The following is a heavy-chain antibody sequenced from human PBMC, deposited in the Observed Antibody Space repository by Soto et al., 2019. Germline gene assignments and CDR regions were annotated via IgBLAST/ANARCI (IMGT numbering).Heavy chain of an antibody. CDR2: IYYSGST. CDR1: GGSVSSSGYY. J-gene: IGHJ4*02. Sequence: QLQLQESGPGLVKPSETLSLTCTVSGGSVSSSGYYWGWIRQPPGKGLEWIGSIYYSGSTYYNPSLTSRVTISVDTSKNPFSLKLSSVAAADTAVYYCARGRYFDWAFDYWGQGTLVTVSS. V-gene: IGHV4-39*01. D-gene: IGHD3-9*01. CDR3: ARGRYFDWAFDY.